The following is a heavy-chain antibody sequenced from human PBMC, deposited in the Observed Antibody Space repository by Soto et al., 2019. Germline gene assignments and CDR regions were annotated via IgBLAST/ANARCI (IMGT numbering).Heavy chain of an antibody. Sequence: QVQLVESGGGVVQPGRSLRLSCVASGFTFNSYGMHWVRQGPGNGLEWVAFISYDSTKTYYADSVKGRFTISRDNSNSALYVQMNSLTGEDTAVYYCARTRSAWSDFHYSSLDVWGQGTTVTVSS. CDR1: GFTFNSYG. D-gene: IGHD2-15*01. CDR2: ISYDSTKT. CDR3: ARTRSAWSDFHYSSLDV. V-gene: IGHV3-30*03. J-gene: IGHJ6*02.